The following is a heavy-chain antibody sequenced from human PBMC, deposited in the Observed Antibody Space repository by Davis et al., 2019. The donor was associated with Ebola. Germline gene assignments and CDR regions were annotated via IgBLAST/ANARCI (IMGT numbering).Heavy chain of an antibody. CDR1: GFTFRNYA. J-gene: IGHJ4*02. D-gene: IGHD3-3*01. CDR3: ARAVFHEVLDY. Sequence: GESLKISCAASGFTFRNYAMHWVRQAPGKGLEWVAVVSHSQRETFYADSVKGRFTISRDNSENTLYLQMNSLTTDDTAVYYCARAVFHEVLDYWGQGTPVTVSS. CDR2: VSHSQRET. V-gene: IGHV3-30*04.